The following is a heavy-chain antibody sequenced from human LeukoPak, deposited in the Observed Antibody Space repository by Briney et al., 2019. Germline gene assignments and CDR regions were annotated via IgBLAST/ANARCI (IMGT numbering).Heavy chain of an antibody. CDR3: AVLPYYYDSSGPLVSLSAIYDY. Sequence: ASVKVSCKASGYTFTSNGITWVRQAPGQGLEWVGWISCYNGDTNYAQKFQGRVTMTRDTSISTAYMELSRLRSDDTAVYYCAVLPYYYDSSGPLVSLSAIYDYWGQGTLVTVSS. CDR2: ISCYNGDT. V-gene: IGHV1-18*01. CDR1: GYTFTSNG. D-gene: IGHD3-22*01. J-gene: IGHJ4*02.